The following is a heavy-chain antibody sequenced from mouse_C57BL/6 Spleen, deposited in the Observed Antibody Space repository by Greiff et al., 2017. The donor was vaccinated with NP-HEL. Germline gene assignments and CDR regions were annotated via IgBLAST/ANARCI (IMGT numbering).Heavy chain of an antibody. CDR1: GYTFTSYW. V-gene: IGHV1-74*01. J-gene: IGHJ3*01. CDR3: AISPSPYGSNWFAY. D-gene: IGHD1-1*01. Sequence: QVQLQQPGAELVKPGASVKVSCKASGYTFTSYWMHWVKQRPGQGLEWLGRIHPSDSDTNYNQKFKGKATLTVDKSSRTAYMQLSSLTSEDSAVKYCAISPSPYGSNWFAYWGQGTLVTVSA. CDR2: IHPSDSDT.